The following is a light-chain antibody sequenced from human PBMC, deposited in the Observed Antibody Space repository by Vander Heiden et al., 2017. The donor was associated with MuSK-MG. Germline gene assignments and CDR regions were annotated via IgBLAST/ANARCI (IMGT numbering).Light chain of an antibody. CDR3: KAADSRGNYV. J-gene: IGLJ1*01. Sequence: SYELTQPPSVSVSPAQTARITCAGDALPKQYAYWYQQKPGQALVLVIYKDSERPSGIPERFSGSSAGTTVTVTISGVQAEDEADYYCKAADSRGNYVFGTGTKVTVL. CDR2: KDS. V-gene: IGLV3-25*03. CDR1: ALPKQY.